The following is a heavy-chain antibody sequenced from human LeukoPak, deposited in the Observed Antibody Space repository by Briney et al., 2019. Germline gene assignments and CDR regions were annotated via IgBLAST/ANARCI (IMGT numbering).Heavy chain of an antibody. CDR2: IVVGSGNT. CDR1: GFTFTSSA. Sequence: SVKVSCKASGFTFTSSAMQWVRQARGQRLEWIGWIVVGSGNTNYAQKFQERVTITRDMSTSTAYMELSSLRSEDTAVYYCFTVTTGVPNAFDIWGQRTMVTVSS. D-gene: IGHD4-17*01. CDR3: FTVTTGVPNAFDI. V-gene: IGHV1-58*02. J-gene: IGHJ3*02.